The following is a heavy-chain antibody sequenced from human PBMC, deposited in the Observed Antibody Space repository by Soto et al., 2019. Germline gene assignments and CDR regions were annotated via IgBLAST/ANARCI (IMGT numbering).Heavy chain of an antibody. Sequence: PGESLKISCKGSGYNFAGYWIAWVRQMPGKGLELMGIIYPSDSDSRYRPSFQGQVTISADKSISSAYLQWSSLRASDTAMYYCARGGVSTRTFDYWGQGTPVTVSS. V-gene: IGHV5-51*01. J-gene: IGHJ4*02. CDR1: GYNFAGYW. CDR3: ARGGVSTRTFDY. D-gene: IGHD3-3*01. CDR2: IYPSDSDS.